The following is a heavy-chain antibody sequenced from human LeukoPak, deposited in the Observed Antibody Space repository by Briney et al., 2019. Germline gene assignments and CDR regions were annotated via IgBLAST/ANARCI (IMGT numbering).Heavy chain of an antibody. CDR3: AKDGRWLQLEYYFDY. Sequence: PGGSLRLSCAASGLTFDDYAMHWVRQAPGKGLEWVSTIGWNSGSIGYADSVKGRFTISRDNAKNSLYLQMNSLRAEDTAFYYCAKDGRWLQLEYYFDYWGQGTLVTVSS. V-gene: IGHV3-9*01. D-gene: IGHD5-24*01. CDR1: GLTFDDYA. CDR2: IGWNSGSI. J-gene: IGHJ4*02.